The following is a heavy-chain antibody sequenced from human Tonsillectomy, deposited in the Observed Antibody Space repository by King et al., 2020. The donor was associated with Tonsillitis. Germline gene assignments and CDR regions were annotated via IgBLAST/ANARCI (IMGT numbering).Heavy chain of an antibody. J-gene: IGHJ4*02. CDR3: ARAPDSSGWYAFFDH. D-gene: IGHD6-19*01. CDR1: GFTFRNYG. V-gene: IGHV3-30*03. Sequence: VQLVESGGGVVQPGRSLRLSCAASGFTFRNYGMHWVRQAPGKGLEWVAVISYDGRNNHYGDSVKGRFTISRDNSKNTLYLQMNSLRAEDTAVYYCARAPDSSGWYAFFDHWGQGTLVTVSS. CDR2: ISYDGRNN.